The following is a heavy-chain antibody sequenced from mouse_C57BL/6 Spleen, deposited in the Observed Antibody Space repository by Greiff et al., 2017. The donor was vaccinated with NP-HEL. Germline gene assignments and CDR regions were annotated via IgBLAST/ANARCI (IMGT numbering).Heavy chain of an antibody. D-gene: IGHD1-1*01. CDR2: INPGSGGT. J-gene: IGHJ2*01. CDR3: ARDGSSYYFDY. CDR1: GYAFTNYL. Sequence: QVQLQQSGAELVRPGTSVKVSCKASGYAFTNYLIEWVKQRPGQGLEWIGVINPGSGGTYYNEKFKGKATLTADKSSSTAYMQLSSLTSEDSAVYFCARDGSSYYFDYWGQGTTLTVSS. V-gene: IGHV1-54*01.